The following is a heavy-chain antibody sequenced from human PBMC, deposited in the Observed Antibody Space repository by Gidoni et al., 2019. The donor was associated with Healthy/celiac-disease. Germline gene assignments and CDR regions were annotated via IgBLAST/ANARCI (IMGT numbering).Heavy chain of an antibody. CDR2: IIPIFGTA. V-gene: IGHV1-69*01. Sequence: QVQLVQSGAKVKKPGSSVKVSCKAYGGTFSSYAIRWVRQAPGPGLEGMGGIIPIFGTANYAQKFQGRVTITADESTSTAYMELSSLRSEDTAVYYCASITMVQGVTPYYYYGMDVWGKGTTVTVSS. CDR1: GGTFSSYA. D-gene: IGHD3-10*01. J-gene: IGHJ6*04. CDR3: ASITMVQGVTPYYYYGMDV.